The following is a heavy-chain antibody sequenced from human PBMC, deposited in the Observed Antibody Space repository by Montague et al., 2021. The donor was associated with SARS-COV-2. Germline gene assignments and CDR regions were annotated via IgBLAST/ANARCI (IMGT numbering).Heavy chain of an antibody. CDR2: INHSGST. V-gene: IGHV4-34*01. Sequence: SETLSLTCAVYGGSFSGYYWSWIRQPPGEGLEWIGEINHSGSTNYNPSLKSRVTISADTSKNQFSLKLSSVTAADTAVYYCTREGYQVLWSDYYYYGMDVWGQGTTVTVSS. D-gene: IGHD2-2*01. CDR3: TREGYQVLWSDYYYYGMDV. CDR1: GGSFSGYY. J-gene: IGHJ6*02.